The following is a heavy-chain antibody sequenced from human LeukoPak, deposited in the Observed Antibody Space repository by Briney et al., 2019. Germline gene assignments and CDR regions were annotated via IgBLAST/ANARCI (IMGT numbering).Heavy chain of an antibody. CDR2: IKQDGSEK. D-gene: IGHD6-6*01. CDR3: ARAASFSYGMDV. V-gene: IGHV3-7*01. CDR1: RFTFSSYW. Sequence: GGSLRLSCAASRFTFSSYWMNWVRQAPGKGLEWVPNIKQDGSEKYYVDSVKGRFTISRDNAKNSPYLQMNSLRAEDTAVYYCARAASFSYGMDVWGQGTTVTVSS. J-gene: IGHJ6*02.